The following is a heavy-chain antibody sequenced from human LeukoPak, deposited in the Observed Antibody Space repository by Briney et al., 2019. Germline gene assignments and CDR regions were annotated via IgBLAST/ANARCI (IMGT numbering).Heavy chain of an antibody. D-gene: IGHD6-13*01. Sequence: GASVKVSCKVSGYTLTELSMHWVRQAPGKGLEWMGGFDPEDGETIYAQKFQGRVTMTRDMSTSTVYMELSSLRSEDTAVYYCARPSIAAAGGWVWGKGTTVTVSS. CDR2: FDPEDGET. CDR1: GYTLTELS. CDR3: ARPSIAAAGGWV. J-gene: IGHJ6*04. V-gene: IGHV1-24*01.